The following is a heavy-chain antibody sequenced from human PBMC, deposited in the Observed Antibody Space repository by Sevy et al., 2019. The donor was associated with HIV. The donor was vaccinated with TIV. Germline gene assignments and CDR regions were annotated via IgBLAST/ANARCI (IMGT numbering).Heavy chain of an antibody. J-gene: IGHJ3*02. CDR1: GFTFSSYA. Sequence: GGSLRLSCAASGFTFSSYAMSWVRQAPGKGLEWVSAISGSGGSTYYADSVKGRCTISRDNSKNTLYLQMNSLRAEDTAVYYCARHSDYGDYVRAFDIWGQWTMVTVSS. CDR2: ISGSGGST. CDR3: ARHSDYGDYVRAFDI. V-gene: IGHV3-23*01. D-gene: IGHD4-17*01.